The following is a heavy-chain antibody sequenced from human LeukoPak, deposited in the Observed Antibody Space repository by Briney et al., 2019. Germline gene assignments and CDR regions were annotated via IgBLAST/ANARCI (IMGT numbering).Heavy chain of an antibody. CDR3: AKDRHGDYGDY. CDR1: GITVSNNY. V-gene: IGHV3-53*01. Sequence: GGSLRLSCAASGITVSNNYMSWVRQAPGKGLDWVSVMYVGGRTFYADSVQGRFTISRDNSKNTLFLQMNSLRAEDTAVYYCAKDRHGDYGDYWGQGTLVTVSS. J-gene: IGHJ4*02. D-gene: IGHD4-17*01. CDR2: MYVGGRT.